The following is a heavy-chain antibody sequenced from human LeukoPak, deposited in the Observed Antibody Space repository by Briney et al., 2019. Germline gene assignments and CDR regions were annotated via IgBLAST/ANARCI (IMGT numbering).Heavy chain of an antibody. CDR3: AKDAPYGSGSNYFDY. D-gene: IGHD3-10*01. J-gene: IGHJ4*02. V-gene: IGHV3-23*01. Sequence: GGSLRLSCAASGFTFSSYGMHWVRQVPGKGLEWVSGISWNSDSLNYADSVKGRFTISRDNSKNTLYLQMNSLRAEDTAVYYCAKDAPYGSGSNYFDYWGQGTLVTVSS. CDR2: ISWNSDSL. CDR1: GFTFSSYG.